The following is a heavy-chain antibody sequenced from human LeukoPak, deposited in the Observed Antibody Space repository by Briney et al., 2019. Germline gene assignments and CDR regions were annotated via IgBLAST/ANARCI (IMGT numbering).Heavy chain of an antibody. D-gene: IGHD3-22*01. CDR2: FDPEDGET. CDR1: GYTLTELS. Sequence: ASVKVSCKVSGYTLTELSMHWVRQAPGKGLEWMGGFDPEDGETIYAQKFQGRVTMTEDTSTDTAYMALSSLRSEDTAVYYCATERFAYYYDSSGYYSTRHNWFDPWGQGTLVTVSS. J-gene: IGHJ5*02. CDR3: ATERFAYYYDSSGYYSTRHNWFDP. V-gene: IGHV1-24*01.